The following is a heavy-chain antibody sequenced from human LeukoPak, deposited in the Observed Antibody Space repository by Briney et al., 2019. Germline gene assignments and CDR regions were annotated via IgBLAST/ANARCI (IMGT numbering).Heavy chain of an antibody. J-gene: IGHJ5*02. CDR1: GGSISSYY. CDR2: IYTSGST. V-gene: IGHV4-4*09. CDR3: ARQRRGVDTAMVTKRTGDNWFDP. Sequence: SETLSLTCTVSGGSISSYYWSWIRQPPGKGLEWIGYIYTSGSTNYNPSLKSRVTISVDASKNQFSLKLSSVTVADTAVYYCARQRRGVDTAMVTKRTGDNWFDPWGQGTLVTVSS. D-gene: IGHD5-18*01.